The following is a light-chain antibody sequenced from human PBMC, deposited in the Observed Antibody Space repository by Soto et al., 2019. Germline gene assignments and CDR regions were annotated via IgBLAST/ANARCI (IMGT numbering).Light chain of an antibody. V-gene: IGKV3-20*01. CDR3: QQYVDSLPVT. J-gene: IGKJ3*01. CDR2: GAS. Sequence: EFVLTQSPGTLSLSPGERATLSCRASQSVTSSNLAWYQQKPGQAPRPLIYGASIRATGVPDRFSGSGSGTDFTLTISRLEPEDFAVYYCQQYVDSLPVTFGPGTKVEIK. CDR1: QSVTSSN.